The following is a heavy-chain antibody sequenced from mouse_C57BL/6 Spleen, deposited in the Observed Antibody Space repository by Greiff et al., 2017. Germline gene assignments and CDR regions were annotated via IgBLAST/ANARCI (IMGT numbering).Heavy chain of an antibody. CDR1: GFSLTSYG. J-gene: IGHJ3*01. Sequence: QVQLKESGPGLVQPSQSLSITCTVSGFSLTSYGVHWVRQSPGKGLEWLGVIWSGGSTDYNAAFISRLSISKDNSKSQVFFKMNSLQADDTAIYYCARADYAYVGFAYWGQGTLVTVSA. CDR2: IWSGGST. D-gene: IGHD2-2*01. V-gene: IGHV2-2*01. CDR3: ARADYAYVGFAY.